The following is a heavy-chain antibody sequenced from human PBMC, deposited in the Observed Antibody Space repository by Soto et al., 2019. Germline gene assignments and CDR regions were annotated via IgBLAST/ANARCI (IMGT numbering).Heavy chain of an antibody. V-gene: IGHV1-46*03. CDR1: GYTFTSYY. Sequence: QVQLVQSGAEVKKPGASVKVSCKASGYTFTSYYMHWVRQAPGQGLEWMGIINPSGGSTSYAQKFQGRVTMTRDTSTSTVYMELSSLRSEDTAVYYCARDEIVGATRVALGFDYWGQGTLVTVSS. D-gene: IGHD1-26*01. CDR3: ARDEIVGATRVALGFDY. J-gene: IGHJ4*02. CDR2: INPSGGST.